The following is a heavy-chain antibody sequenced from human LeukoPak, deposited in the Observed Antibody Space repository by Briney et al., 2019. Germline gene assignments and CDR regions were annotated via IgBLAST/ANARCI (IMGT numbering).Heavy chain of an antibody. D-gene: IGHD1-26*01. J-gene: IGHJ4*02. CDR3: ATDSLNLWELLGY. Sequence: ASVKVSCKVSGYTFTDYYMHWVQQAPGKGLEWLRLVDPEDGETIYAEKFQGRVTITADTSADTAYMELSSLRSEDTAVYYCATDSLNLWELLGYWGQGTLVTVSS. CDR2: VDPEDGET. CDR1: GYTFTDYY. V-gene: IGHV1-69-2*01.